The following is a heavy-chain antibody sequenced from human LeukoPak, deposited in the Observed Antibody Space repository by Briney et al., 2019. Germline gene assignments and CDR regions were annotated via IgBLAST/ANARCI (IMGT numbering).Heavy chain of an antibody. CDR1: GFTFGSCW. CDR3: AKQLGYCSDGSCYFPY. CDR2: ISNNGGYT. J-gene: IGHJ4*02. V-gene: IGHV3-23*01. D-gene: IGHD2-15*01. Sequence: PGRSLRLSCAASGFTFGSCWMNWVRQTPGKGLEWVSAISNNGGYTYYADSVQGRFTISRDNSKSTLCLQMNSLRAEDTAVYYCAKQLGYCSDGSCYFPYWGQGTLVTVSS.